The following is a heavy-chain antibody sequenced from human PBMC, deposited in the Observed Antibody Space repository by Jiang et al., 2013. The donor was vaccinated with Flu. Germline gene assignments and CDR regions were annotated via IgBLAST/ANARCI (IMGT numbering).Heavy chain of an antibody. J-gene: IGHJ5*02. V-gene: IGHV6-1*01. CDR2: TYYRSKWYT. CDR1: GDSVSSNSAA. D-gene: IGHD3-3*01. CDR3: ARDGFLEWLSYNWLDP. Sequence: GPGLVKPSQTLSLTCAISGDSVSSNSAAWNWIRQAPSRGLEWLGRTYYRSKWYTEYAVAVKSRVTINADTSKNQFSLQLNSVTPEDTAVYYCARDGFLEWLSYNWLDPWGQGTLVIVSS.